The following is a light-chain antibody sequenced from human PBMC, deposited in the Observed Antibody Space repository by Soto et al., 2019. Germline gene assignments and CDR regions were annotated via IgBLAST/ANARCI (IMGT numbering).Light chain of an antibody. V-gene: IGLV1-40*01. J-gene: IGLJ2*01. Sequence: QSVLTQPPSVSGAPGQRVTISGTGSSFNIGAGYDVHWYQQLPGTAPKLLIYGNSNRPSGVPDRFSGSKSGTSASLAITGLQAQDEADYYCQSYDSSLSAHVVFGGGTKLTVL. CDR3: QSYDSSLSAHVV. CDR1: SFNIGAGYD. CDR2: GNS.